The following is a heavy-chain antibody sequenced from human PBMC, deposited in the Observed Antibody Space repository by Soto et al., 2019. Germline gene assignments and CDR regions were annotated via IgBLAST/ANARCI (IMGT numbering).Heavy chain of an antibody. J-gene: IGHJ4*02. CDR3: ARGITYYDILTGPHAASYFDY. D-gene: IGHD3-9*01. CDR2: IYHSGST. Sequence: SETLSLTCAVSGYSISSGYYWGWIRQPPGKGLEWIGSIYHSGSTYYNPSLKSRVTISVDTSKNQFSLKLSSVTAADTAVYYCARGITYYDILTGPHAASYFDYWGQGTLVTVSS. CDR1: GYSISSGYY. V-gene: IGHV4-38-2*01.